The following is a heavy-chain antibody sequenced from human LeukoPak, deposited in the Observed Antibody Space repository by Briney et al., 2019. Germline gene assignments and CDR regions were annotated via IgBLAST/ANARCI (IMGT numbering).Heavy chain of an antibody. Sequence: GESLKISCKGSGDNFNRHWIGWVRQMSGKGLEWMGIIYLGDSDTRYSPSFQGQIIISADKSISTAYLQWSSLKASDTAIYYCARHSSYTSGWPLDYWGQGTLATVSS. J-gene: IGHJ4*02. D-gene: IGHD6-19*01. CDR3: ARHSSYTSGWPLDY. V-gene: IGHV5-51*01. CDR2: IYLGDSDT. CDR1: GDNFNRHW.